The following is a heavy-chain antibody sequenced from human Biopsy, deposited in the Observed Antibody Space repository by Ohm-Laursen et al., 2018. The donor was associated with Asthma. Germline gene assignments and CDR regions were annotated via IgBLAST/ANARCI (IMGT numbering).Heavy chain of an antibody. CDR1: GFDFDDFA. CDR2: ISWNSVSL. V-gene: IGHV3-9*01. J-gene: IGHJ4*02. D-gene: IGHD6-19*01. CDR3: AKVAYRSGYMIFDS. Sequence: SLRLSCSASGFDFDDFAMHWVRQAPGKGLEWVSSISWNSVSLDYAASVKGRFTISRDNAKNSLYLEMNTLTTKDTALYYCAKVAYRSGYMIFDSWGQGTLVTVSS.